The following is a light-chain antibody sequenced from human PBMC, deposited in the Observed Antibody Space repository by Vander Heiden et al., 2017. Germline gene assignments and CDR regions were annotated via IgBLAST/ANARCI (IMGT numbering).Light chain of an antibody. CDR2: DAS. J-gene: IGKJ3*01. CDR3: QQRSNWPPIFT. CDR1: QSVSSY. Sequence: ELVLTQSPATLSLSPGERATLSCRASQSVSSYFAWYQQKPGQAPRLLIYDASNRATGIPARFSGSGSGTDFTLTISSLEPEDFAVYYCQQRSNWPPIFTFGPGTKVXIK. V-gene: IGKV3-11*01.